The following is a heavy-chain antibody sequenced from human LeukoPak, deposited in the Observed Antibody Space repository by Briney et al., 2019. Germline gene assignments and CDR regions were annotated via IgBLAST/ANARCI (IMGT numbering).Heavy chain of an antibody. V-gene: IGHV1-18*01. D-gene: IGHD3-22*01. Sequence: ASVKVSCKASGYTFTSYGISWVRQAPGQGLEWMGWISAYNGNTNYAQKLQGRVTMTTDTPTSTAYMELRSLRSDDTAVYYCARGPVNSGSRYYYYGMDVWGQGTTVTVSS. J-gene: IGHJ6*02. CDR3: ARGPVNSGSRYYYYGMDV. CDR1: GYTFTSYG. CDR2: ISAYNGNT.